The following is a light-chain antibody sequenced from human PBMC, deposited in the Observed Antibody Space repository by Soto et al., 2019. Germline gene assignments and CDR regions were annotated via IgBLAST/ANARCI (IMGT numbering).Light chain of an antibody. J-gene: IGKJ1*01. CDR3: QQYGSSGT. CDR2: GAA. V-gene: IGKV3-20*01. CDR1: QSVSNNY. Sequence: EIVWTQSPGTLSLSPLEGATLYCGASQSVSNNYLAWYQQKPGQAPRLLIYGAANRATGIPDRFSGSGSGTDFTLTISRLEPEDFAVYYCQQYGSSGTFGQGTKVDI.